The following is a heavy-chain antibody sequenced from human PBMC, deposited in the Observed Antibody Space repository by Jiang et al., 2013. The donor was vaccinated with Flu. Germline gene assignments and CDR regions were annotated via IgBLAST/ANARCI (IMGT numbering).Heavy chain of an antibody. V-gene: IGHV5-51*01. D-gene: IGHD6-19*01. J-gene: IGHJ4*02. CDR3: ASLGHSSGSILSPDY. Sequence: GAEVKKPGESLKISCKGSGYSFTSYWIGWVRQMPGKGLEWMGIIYPGDSDTRYSPSFQGQVTISADKSISTAYLQWSSLKASDTAMYYCASLGHSSGSILSPDYWGQGNPGSPSPQ. CDR2: IYPGDSDT. CDR1: GYSFTSYW.